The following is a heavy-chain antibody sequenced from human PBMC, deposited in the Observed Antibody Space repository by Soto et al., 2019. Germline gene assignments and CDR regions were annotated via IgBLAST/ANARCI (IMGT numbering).Heavy chain of an antibody. J-gene: IGHJ3*02. CDR1: GGTFSSSA. D-gene: IGHD2-15*01. CDR2: IIPIFGTA. Sequence: SVKGSCEPSGGTFSSSAISWVRKAPGQGLEWMGGIIPIFGTANYAQKCQGRVTITADESTSTAYMELSSLRSEDTAVYYCARDTGGSAFYIWGQGTMVTVAS. V-gene: IGHV1-69*01. CDR3: ARDTGGSAFYI.